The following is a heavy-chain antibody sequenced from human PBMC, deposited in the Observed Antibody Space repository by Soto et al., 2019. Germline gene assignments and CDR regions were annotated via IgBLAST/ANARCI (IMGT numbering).Heavy chain of an antibody. J-gene: IGHJ3*01. V-gene: IGHV5-51*01. Sequence: PGESLKISCKGSGYSFTSYWIGWVRQMPGKGLEWMGIIYPGDSDTRYSPSFQGQVTISADKSISTAYLQWSSLKASDTAMYYCARHYQILGATYAFDVWGQGTMVTVSS. CDR3: ARHYQILGATYAFDV. CDR2: IYPGDSDT. CDR1: GYSFTSYW. D-gene: IGHD1-26*01.